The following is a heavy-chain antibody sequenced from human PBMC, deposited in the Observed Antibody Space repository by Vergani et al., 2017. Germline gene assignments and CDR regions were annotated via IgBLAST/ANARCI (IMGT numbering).Heavy chain of an antibody. V-gene: IGHV6-1*01. D-gene: IGHD1-26*01. CDR2: TYYRSKWYN. CDR1: GDSVSSNSAA. Sequence: QVQLQQSGPGLVKPSQTLSLTCAISGDSVSSNSAAWNWIRQSPSRGLEWLGRTYYRSKWYNDYAVSVKSRITINPDTSKKQFSLQLNSVTPEDTAVYYCAIDGGIVGATPSDDAFDIWGQGTMVTVSS. CDR3: AIDGGIVGATPSDDAFDI. J-gene: IGHJ3*02.